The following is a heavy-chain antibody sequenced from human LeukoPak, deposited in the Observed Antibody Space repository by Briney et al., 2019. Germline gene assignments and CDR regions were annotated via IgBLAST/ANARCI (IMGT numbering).Heavy chain of an antibody. D-gene: IGHD5-18*01. Sequence: GGSLRLSCAASGFTFDDYTMHWVRQAPGKGVEWVSLISWDAGRTYYADSVKGRFTISRDNSKNSLYLQMNSLRTEDTALYYCAKADTTLDPFDHWGQGTLVTVSS. CDR3: AKADTTLDPFDH. V-gene: IGHV3-43*01. J-gene: IGHJ4*02. CDR1: GFTFDDYT. CDR2: ISWDAGRT.